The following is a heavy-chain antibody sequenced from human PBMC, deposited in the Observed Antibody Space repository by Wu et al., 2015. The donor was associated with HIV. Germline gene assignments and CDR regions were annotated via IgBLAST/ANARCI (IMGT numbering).Heavy chain of an antibody. CDR1: GGTLRRDA. D-gene: IGHD1-20*01. J-gene: IGHJ4*02. V-gene: IGHV1-2*02. CDR2: ILPNTDAT. Sequence: QVQLVQSGAEVKKPGSSVKVSCKASGGTLRRDAFRWLRQAPGQGLEWMGGILPNTDATKYAPRFQGRVTMTRDTSISTIYMELRGLRSGDTALYFCASYGPGYNWMYSWGQGTLVTVSS. CDR3: ASYGPGYNWMYS.